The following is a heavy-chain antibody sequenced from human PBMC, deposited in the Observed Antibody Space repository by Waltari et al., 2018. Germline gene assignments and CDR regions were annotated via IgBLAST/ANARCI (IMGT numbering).Heavy chain of an antibody. D-gene: IGHD3-16*01. Sequence: EVQLVESGGGLVQPGGSLSLSWAASGFPFSHFWMTWVRQAPGKGLEWVANIKPDGSERNHADSVKGRFTISRDNADNSLFLQMTSLRAEDTAVYYCARVDHDDESCAYWGQGTLVTVSS. V-gene: IGHV3-7*01. CDR2: IKPDGSER. CDR1: GFPFSHFW. J-gene: IGHJ4*02. CDR3: ARVDHDDESCAY.